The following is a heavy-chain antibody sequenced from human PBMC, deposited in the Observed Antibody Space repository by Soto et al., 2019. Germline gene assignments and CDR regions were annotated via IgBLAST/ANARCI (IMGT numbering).Heavy chain of an antibody. CDR2: INPNSGGT. V-gene: IGHV1-2*02. Sequence: QVQLVQSGAEVKKPGASVKVSCKASGYTFTGYYMHWVRQAPGQGLEWMGWINPNSGGTNYAQKFQGRVTMTRDTSISTAYMELSRLRSHDTAVYYCARDPFYDSSGYYYEGPRYYWGQGTLVTVSS. D-gene: IGHD3-22*01. CDR3: ARDPFYDSSGYYYEGPRYY. CDR1: GYTFTGYY. J-gene: IGHJ4*02.